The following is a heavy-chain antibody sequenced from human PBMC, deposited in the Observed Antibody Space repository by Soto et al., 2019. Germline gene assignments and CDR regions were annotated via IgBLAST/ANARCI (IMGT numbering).Heavy chain of an antibody. J-gene: IGHJ4*02. D-gene: IGHD4-17*01. CDR2: IYYSGST. Sequence: QLQLQESGPGLVKPSETLSLTCTVSGGSISSSRYYWGWIRQPPGKGLEWIGSIYYSGSTYYDPSLKSRVTISVDTSKNQFSLKLSSVTAADTAVYYCASDYGDYVGYFDYWGQGTLVTVSS. CDR1: GGSISSSRYY. V-gene: IGHV4-39*01. CDR3: ASDYGDYVGYFDY.